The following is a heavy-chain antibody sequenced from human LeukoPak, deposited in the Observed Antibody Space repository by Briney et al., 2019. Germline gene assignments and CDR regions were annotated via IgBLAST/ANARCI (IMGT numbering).Heavy chain of an antibody. J-gene: IGHJ4*02. CDR3: ARAPEFSSGWLLDY. CDR2: IHTSGST. Sequence: QPSETLSLTCTVSGDSISSYYWSWIRQSAGKGLEWIGRIHTSGSTDYSPSLKSRVTMSIDTSKTQFSLKVNSVTAADTGVYYCARAPEFSSGWLLDYWGQGSLVTVSS. D-gene: IGHD6-19*01. CDR1: GDSISSYY. V-gene: IGHV4-4*07.